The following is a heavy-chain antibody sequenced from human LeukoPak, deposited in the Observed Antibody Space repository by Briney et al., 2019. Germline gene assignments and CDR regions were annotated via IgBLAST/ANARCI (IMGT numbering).Heavy chain of an antibody. J-gene: IGHJ4*02. CDR2: INHSGST. D-gene: IGHD3-10*01. V-gene: IGHV4-34*01. Sequence: SETLSLTCAVYGGSFSGYYWSWIRQPPGKGLEWIGEINHSGSTNYNPSLKSRVTISVDTSKNQFSLKLSSVTAADTAVYYCARRRITMVRGVIIGYYFDYWGQGTLVTVSS. CDR1: GGSFSGYY. CDR3: ARRRITMVRGVIIGYYFDY.